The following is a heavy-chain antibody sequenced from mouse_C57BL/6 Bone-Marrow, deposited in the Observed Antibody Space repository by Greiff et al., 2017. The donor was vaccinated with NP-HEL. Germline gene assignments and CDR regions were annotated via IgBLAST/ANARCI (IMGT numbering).Heavy chain of an antibody. J-gene: IGHJ2*01. D-gene: IGHD6-1*01. CDR1: GYTFTTYS. CDR3: GRGEQLRNYIDY. Sequence: VQLQQSGAELVKPGASVKVSCKASGYTFTTYSIQWMKQNHGKSLEWIGNFHPYNDGTNYNEKFKGKATLTVEKSSSTVYLELSRLPSDDSAVFYCGRGEQLRNYIDYWGQGTTLTVSS. V-gene: IGHV1-47*01. CDR2: FHPYNDGT.